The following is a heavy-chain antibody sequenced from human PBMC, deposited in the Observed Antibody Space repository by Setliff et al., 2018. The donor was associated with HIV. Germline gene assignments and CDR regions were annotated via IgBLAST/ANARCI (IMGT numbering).Heavy chain of an antibody. D-gene: IGHD3-22*01. CDR2: IDCGSI. CDR1: GDSINRCGHV. V-gene: IGHV4-39*01. Sequence: PSETLSLTCTISGDSINRCGHVWGWIRQPPGKTLEWIGNIDCGSIYYNASVQSRLTISIDMSKNHLFLNLSSVTAADTAVYYCARTPGTHYYDRSANFHYFDYWGQGALVTVSS. J-gene: IGHJ4*02. CDR3: ARTPGTHYYDRSANFHYFDY.